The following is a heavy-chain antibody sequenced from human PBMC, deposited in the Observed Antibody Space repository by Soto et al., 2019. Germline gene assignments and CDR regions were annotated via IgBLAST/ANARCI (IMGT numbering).Heavy chain of an antibody. V-gene: IGHV3-66*01. Sequence: EVQLVESGGGLVQPGGSLTLSCAASGFSISNFYMTWVRQAPGKGLDWVSVIWTGGTVDYADAVKGRFTISRDNSKNTVNRQMNSLRAGDTAVYYCERGQGIWGQGTMVTVS. J-gene: IGHJ3*02. CDR2: IWTGGTV. CDR3: ERGQGI. CDR1: GFSISNFY.